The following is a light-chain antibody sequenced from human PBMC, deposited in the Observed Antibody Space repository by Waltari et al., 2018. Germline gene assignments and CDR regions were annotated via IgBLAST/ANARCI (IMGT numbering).Light chain of an antibody. CDR3: QQSYSILYT. V-gene: IGKV1-39*01. CDR2: DAS. J-gene: IGKJ2*01. Sequence: DIQMTQSPSSLSASVGDRVTITCRASQSISSYLNWYQQKPGKAPKLLIYDASRLQSGVPSRFSGSGSGTDFTLTISSLQPEDFATYYCQQSYSILYTFGQGTKLEIK. CDR1: QSISSY.